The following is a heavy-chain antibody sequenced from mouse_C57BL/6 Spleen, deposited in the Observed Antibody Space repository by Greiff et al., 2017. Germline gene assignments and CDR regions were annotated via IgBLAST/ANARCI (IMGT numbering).Heavy chain of an antibody. J-gene: IGHJ4*01. D-gene: IGHD2-5*01. CDR1: GYTFTSYT. Sequence: QVHVKQSGAELARPGASVKMSCKASGYTFTSYTMHWVKQRPGQGLEWIGYINPSSGYTKYNQKFKDKATLTADKSSSTAYMQLSSLTSEDSAVYYCARDSNYYYYAMDYWGQGTSVTVSS. CDR3: ARDSNYYYYAMDY. V-gene: IGHV1-4*01. CDR2: INPSSGYT.